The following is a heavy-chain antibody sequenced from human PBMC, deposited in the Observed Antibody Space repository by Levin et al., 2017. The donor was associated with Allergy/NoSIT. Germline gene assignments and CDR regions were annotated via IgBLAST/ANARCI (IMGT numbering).Heavy chain of an antibody. Sequence: GGSLRLSCAASGFTFSSYAMSWVRQAPGKGLEWVSAISGSGGSTYYADSVKGRFTISRDNSKNTLYLQMNSLRAEDTAVYYCAKDRRYDILTLGYGMDVWGQGTTVTVSS. CDR3: AKDRRYDILTLGYGMDV. D-gene: IGHD3-9*01. CDR2: ISGSGGST. J-gene: IGHJ6*02. V-gene: IGHV3-23*01. CDR1: GFTFSSYA.